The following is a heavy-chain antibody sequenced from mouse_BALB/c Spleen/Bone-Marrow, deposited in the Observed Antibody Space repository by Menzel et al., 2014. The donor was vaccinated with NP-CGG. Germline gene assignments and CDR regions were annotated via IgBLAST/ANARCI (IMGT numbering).Heavy chain of an antibody. Sequence: QVTLKVCGPGILKPSQTLSLTCSFSGFSLSTSGMGVGWIRQPSGKGLEWLAHIWWDDDKYYNPSLMSQLTIFKDTSXSLVFLKMTSVGTTGTAAYCYTRSYDFDAWFAYWGQVTLVTVSA. CDR3: TRSYDFDAWFAY. J-gene: IGHJ3*01. CDR1: GFSLSTSGMG. D-gene: IGHD2-4*01. V-gene: IGHV8-8*01. CDR2: IWWDDDK.